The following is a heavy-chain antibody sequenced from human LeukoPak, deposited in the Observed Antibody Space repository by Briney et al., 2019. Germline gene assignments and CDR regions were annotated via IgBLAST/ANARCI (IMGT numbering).Heavy chain of an antibody. Sequence: SVKVSCKASGGTFSSYAISWVRQAPGQGLEWMGGIIPIFGTANYAQKFQGRVTITTDESTSTAYMELSSLRSEDTAVYYCARGVSGLMVYENWFDPWGQGTLVTVSS. CDR3: ARGVSGLMVYENWFDP. V-gene: IGHV1-69*05. CDR2: IIPIFGTA. CDR1: GGTFSSYA. J-gene: IGHJ5*02. D-gene: IGHD2-8*01.